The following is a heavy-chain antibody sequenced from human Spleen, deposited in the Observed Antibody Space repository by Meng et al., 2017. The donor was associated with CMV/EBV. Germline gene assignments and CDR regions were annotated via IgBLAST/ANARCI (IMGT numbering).Heavy chain of an antibody. CDR1: GFTFDDYG. CDR3: ARGYCSGGSCPPFDY. V-gene: IGHV3-20*04. J-gene: IGHJ4*02. CDR2: INWNGGST. D-gene: IGHD2-15*01. Sequence: GGSLRLSCAASGFTFDDYGMSWVRQAPGKGLEWVSGINWNGGSTGYADPVKGRFTISRDNAKNSLYLQMNSLRAEDTALYYCARGYCSGGSCPPFDYWGQGTLVTVSS.